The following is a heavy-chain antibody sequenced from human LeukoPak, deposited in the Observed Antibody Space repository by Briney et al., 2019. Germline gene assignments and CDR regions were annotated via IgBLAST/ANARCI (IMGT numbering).Heavy chain of an antibody. J-gene: IGHJ1*01. D-gene: IGHD6-19*01. CDR1: GFTFSSYS. CDR3: TRNSGWYGLS. V-gene: IGHV3-23*01. CDR2: IDYDGGSG. Sequence: GGSLRLSCAASGFTFSSYSMNWVRQAPGKGLEWVSSIDYDGGSGHYADSVKGRFTISRDNSNNALFLHLNSLRGEDTAVYYCTRNSGWYGLSWGQGTLVTVSS.